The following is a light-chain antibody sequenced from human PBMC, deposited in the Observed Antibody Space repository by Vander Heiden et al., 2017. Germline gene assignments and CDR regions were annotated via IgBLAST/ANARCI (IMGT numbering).Light chain of an antibody. V-gene: IGKV3-20*01. J-gene: IGKJ1*01. Sequence: EFVWTQSPCTLSLSPGERATPSCRPIQSVSSSYLVWYQRKPGQTLRRLIFSATSRATGSPDRFTGSGSEADFTHTISRLEPEDFAVYYCEQNGSTPRTFGQGTRVEIK. CDR3: EQNGSTPRT. CDR2: SAT. CDR1: QSVSSSY.